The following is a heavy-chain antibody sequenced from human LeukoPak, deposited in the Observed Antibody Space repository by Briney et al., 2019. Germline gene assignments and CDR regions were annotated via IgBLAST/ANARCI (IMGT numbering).Heavy chain of an antibody. CDR1: GFTFSNYW. J-gene: IGHJ4*02. CDR2: IKQDGSEK. Sequence: GGSLRLSCAASGFTFSNYWMTWVRQAPGKGLEWVANIKQDGSEKYYVDSVKGRFTISRDNAKNSLYLQMNSLRAEDTALYYCAREDQPRGTFDYWDQGILVTVSS. CDR3: AREDQPRGTFDY. V-gene: IGHV3-7*05. D-gene: IGHD2-15*01.